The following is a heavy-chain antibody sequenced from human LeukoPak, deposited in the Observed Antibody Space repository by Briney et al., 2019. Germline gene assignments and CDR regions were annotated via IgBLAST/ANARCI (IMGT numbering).Heavy chain of an antibody. D-gene: IGHD4-17*01. CDR3: ARDLGYGDQRYYYYMDV. Sequence: GASVKVSCKASGYTFTSYYMHWVRQAPGQGLEWMGIINPSGGSTSYAQKFQGRVTMTRDMSTSTVYMELSRLRSDDTAVYYCARDLGYGDQRYYYYMDVWGKGTTVTVSS. CDR1: GYTFTSYY. V-gene: IGHV1-46*01. J-gene: IGHJ6*03. CDR2: INPSGGST.